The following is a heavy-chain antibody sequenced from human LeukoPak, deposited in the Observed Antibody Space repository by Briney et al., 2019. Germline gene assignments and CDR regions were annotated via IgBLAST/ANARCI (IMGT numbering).Heavy chain of an antibody. CDR3: ARGYDYYDSSGYPY. Sequence: GASVNVSCKASGGTFSSYAISWVRQAPGQGLEWMGRIIPIFGTANYAQKFQGRVTITTDESTSTAYMELSSLRSEDTAVYYCARGYDYYDSSGYPYWGRGTLVTVSS. CDR1: GGTFSSYA. V-gene: IGHV1-69*05. D-gene: IGHD3-22*01. J-gene: IGHJ4*02. CDR2: IIPIFGTA.